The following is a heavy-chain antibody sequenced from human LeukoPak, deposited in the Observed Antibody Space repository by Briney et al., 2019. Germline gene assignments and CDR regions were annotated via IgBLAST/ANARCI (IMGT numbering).Heavy chain of an antibody. CDR3: TRAVGGSTTLDGFDY. J-gene: IGHJ4*02. V-gene: IGHV3-74*03. Sequence: GGSLRLSCAASGFTFSSYGMHWVRQAPGKGLVWVSRINSDGYSTTYADSVKGRFTISRDNAKNTLYLQMNSLRADDTAVYYCTRAVGGSTTLDGFDYWGQGTLVTVSS. CDR1: GFTFSSYG. D-gene: IGHD2-2*01. CDR2: INSDGYST.